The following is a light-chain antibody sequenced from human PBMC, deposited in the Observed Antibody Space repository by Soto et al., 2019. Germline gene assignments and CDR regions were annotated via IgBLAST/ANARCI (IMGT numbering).Light chain of an antibody. CDR3: MQATQSLWT. CDR1: QSLVHSDGNTY. Sequence: IVMTQTPLSSLVTLGQAASISCKSSQSLVHSDGNTYLSWFQQRPGQPPRLLIYKVSDRFSGVPERFSGSGAGTDLTLTISRVEAEDVGVYYCMQATQSLWTFGQGTKVEIK. CDR2: KVS. V-gene: IGKV2-24*01. J-gene: IGKJ1*01.